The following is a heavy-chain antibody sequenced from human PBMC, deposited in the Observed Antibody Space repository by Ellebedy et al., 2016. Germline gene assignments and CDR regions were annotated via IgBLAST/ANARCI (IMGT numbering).Heavy chain of an antibody. V-gene: IGHV3-48*02. D-gene: IGHD2-21*02. J-gene: IGHJ6*02. Sequence: GGSLRFSCAASGFTFSRFSFNWVRQAPGKGLEWLAYISISGTTTYYAAPVRARFTISRDTDNESVFLQMSDLRHDDTAVYYCARATATEAFDVWGQGTAVTVSS. CDR2: ISISGTTT. CDR3: ARATATEAFDV. CDR1: GFTFSRFS.